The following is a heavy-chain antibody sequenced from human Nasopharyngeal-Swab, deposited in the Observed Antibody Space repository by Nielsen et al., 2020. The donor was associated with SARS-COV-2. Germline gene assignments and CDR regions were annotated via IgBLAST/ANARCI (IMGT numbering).Heavy chain of an antibody. CDR3: ARQAPHYDFWSGSAYYMDV. CDR2: IYPGDSDT. CDR1: GYSFTGYW. Sequence: GESLKISCKGSGYSFTGYWIGWVRQMPGKGLEWMGIIYPGDSDTRYSPSFQGQVTISADKSISTAYLQWSSLKASDTAMYYCARQAPHYDFWSGSAYYMDVWGKGTTVTVSS. V-gene: IGHV5-51*01. D-gene: IGHD3-3*01. J-gene: IGHJ6*03.